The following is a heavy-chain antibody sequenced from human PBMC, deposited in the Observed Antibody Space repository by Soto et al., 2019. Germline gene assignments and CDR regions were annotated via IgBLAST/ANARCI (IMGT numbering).Heavy chain of an antibody. V-gene: IGHV4-31*03. D-gene: IGHD1-7*01. CDR3: ARDHVAWNYDQYYYYGMDV. CDR2: IYYSGST. CDR1: GGSISSGGYY. J-gene: IGHJ6*04. Sequence: PSETLSLTCTVSGGSISSGGYYWSWIRQHPGKGLEWIGYIYYSGSTYYNPSLKSRVTISVDTSKNQFSLKLSSVTAADTAVYYCARDHVAWNYDQYYYYGMDVWGKGTTVTVS.